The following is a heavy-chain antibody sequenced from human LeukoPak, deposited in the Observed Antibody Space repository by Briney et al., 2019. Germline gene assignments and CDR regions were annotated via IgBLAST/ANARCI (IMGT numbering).Heavy chain of an antibody. Sequence: ASVKVSCKASGYTFTNYNMHWVRQAPGQGLEWMGWINPNSGDTSYAQRFQDRVTMTRDTSVTTAYMELTRLTPDDTAVYYCASLRLVDYWGQGTLVTVSS. CDR1: GYTFTNYN. J-gene: IGHJ4*02. V-gene: IGHV1-2*02. CDR2: INPNSGDT. D-gene: IGHD6-19*01. CDR3: ASLRLVDY.